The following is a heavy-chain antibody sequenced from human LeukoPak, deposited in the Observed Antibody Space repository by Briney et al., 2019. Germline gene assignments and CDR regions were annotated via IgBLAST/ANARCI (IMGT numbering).Heavy chain of an antibody. V-gene: IGHV4-59*01. J-gene: IGHJ4*02. CDR2: IYYSGST. CDR1: GGSLSSNH. D-gene: IGHD6-19*01. Sequence: SETLSLTCTVSGGSLSSNHWSWIRQPPGKGLEWIGYIYYSGSTNYNPSLKSRVTISVDTSKNQFSLKLSSVTAADTAVYYCARGNGWYFYWGQGTLVTVSS. CDR3: ARGNGWYFY.